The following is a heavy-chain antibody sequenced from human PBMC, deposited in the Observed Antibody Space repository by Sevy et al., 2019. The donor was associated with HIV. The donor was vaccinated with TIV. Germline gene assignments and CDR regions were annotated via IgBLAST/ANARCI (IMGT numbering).Heavy chain of an antibody. CDR3: ASHEWNMEGD. V-gene: IGHV4-38-2*01. Sequence: KQSQTLSLTCAVSGYSISNGYHWAWFRQSPGKGLQWIGGIHYRGTTNYNPSLRSRVTISADTSKNHFSLTLSSVTAADTAVYYCASHEWNMEGDWGQGTLVTVSS. J-gene: IGHJ4*02. CDR2: IHYRGTT. CDR1: GYSISNGYH. D-gene: IGHD3-3*01.